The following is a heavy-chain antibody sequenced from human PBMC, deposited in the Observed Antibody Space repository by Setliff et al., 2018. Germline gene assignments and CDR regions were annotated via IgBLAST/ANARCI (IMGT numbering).Heavy chain of an antibody. CDR1: GYTFSDYG. CDR3: SRLVRYCTTTSCQRLSGDEY. CDR2: ISAYTGNA. V-gene: IGHV1-18*01. D-gene: IGHD2-2*01. Sequence: GASVKVSCKASGYTFSDYGITWVRQALGQGLEWMGWISAYTGNAYYAHKLQDRVTMTTDTSTVTAYMELRSLTSDDTAVYSCSRLVRYCTTTSCQRLSGDEYWGQGTVVTVSS. J-gene: IGHJ4*02.